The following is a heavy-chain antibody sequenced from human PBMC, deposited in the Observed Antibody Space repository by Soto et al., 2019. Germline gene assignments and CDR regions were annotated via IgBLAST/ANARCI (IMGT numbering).Heavy chain of an antibody. CDR3: ARRLRGAAGGTTYCMEG. CDR2: IYPGDSDT. CDR1: GYSFTSYC. D-gene: IGHD6-13*01. V-gene: IGHV5-51*01. J-gene: IGHJ6*02. Sequence: VESRKISCKRSGYSFTSYCIGWVRQMPGNGLAWMGIIYPGDSDTRYSPSFQGQVTISVDTSISTAYLQWSSLKASDTAMYYCARRLRGAAGGTTYCMEGWGQGPRVTVAS.